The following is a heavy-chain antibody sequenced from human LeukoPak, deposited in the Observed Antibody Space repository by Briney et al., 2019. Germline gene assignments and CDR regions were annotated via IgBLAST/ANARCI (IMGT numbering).Heavy chain of an antibody. D-gene: IGHD4-17*01. Sequence: SETLSLTCTVSGGSLSSSSCYWGWLRQPPGKGLEWIGYIFYSGNTNYNHSLKNRITISIDTSNNQVSLKLRSVTAADTAVYYCARQMFSTVSPFDYWGQGALVTVSS. CDR3: ARQMFSTVSPFDY. V-gene: IGHV4-61*01. CDR2: IFYSGNT. CDR1: GGSLSSSSCY. J-gene: IGHJ4*02.